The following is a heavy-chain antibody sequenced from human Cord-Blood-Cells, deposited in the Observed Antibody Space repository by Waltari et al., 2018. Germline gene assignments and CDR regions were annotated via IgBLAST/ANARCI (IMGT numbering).Heavy chain of an antibody. V-gene: IGHV4-34*01. CDR3: ARRGTYCSGGSCYSWFDP. CDR2: INHSGST. CDR1: GGSFSGYY. D-gene: IGHD2-15*01. J-gene: IGHJ5*02. Sequence: QVQLQQWGAGLLKPSETLSLTCAVYGGSFSGYYWSWIRQPPGTGLEWIGEINHSGSTNYNPSLKSRVTISVDTSKNQFSLKLSSVTAADTAVYYCARRGTYCSGGSCYSWFDPWGQGTLVTVSS.